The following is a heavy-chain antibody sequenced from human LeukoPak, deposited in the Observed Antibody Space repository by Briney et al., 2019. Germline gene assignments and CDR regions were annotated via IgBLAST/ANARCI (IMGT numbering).Heavy chain of an antibody. CDR1: GFTFSIYT. Sequence: GGSLRLSCAASGFTFSIYTMNWVRQAPGKGLEWVSSISSTSSYIYYADSVKGRFTISRDNAKNSLYLQMNSLRAEDTAVYYCARVTRITMVRRGHPIYYYYYYMDVWGKGTTVTVSS. D-gene: IGHD3-10*01. CDR2: ISSTSSYI. V-gene: IGHV3-21*01. CDR3: ARVTRITMVRRGHPIYYYYYYMDV. J-gene: IGHJ6*03.